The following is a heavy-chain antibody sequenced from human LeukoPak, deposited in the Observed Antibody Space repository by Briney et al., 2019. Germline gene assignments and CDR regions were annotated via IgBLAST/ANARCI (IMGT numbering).Heavy chain of an antibody. CDR3: ARYSGYDGFAF. CDR1: GYSLTSFW. J-gene: IGHJ4*02. D-gene: IGHD5-12*01. CDR2: VYPIDSDT. V-gene: IGHV5-51*01. Sequence: PGESLKISCKASGYSLTSFWIGWVRQMPGKGLEWMGIVYPIDSDTRYSPSFQGQVTISADKSISTTYLQWSSLRASGTAMYYCARYSGYDGFAFWGQGTLVTVSS.